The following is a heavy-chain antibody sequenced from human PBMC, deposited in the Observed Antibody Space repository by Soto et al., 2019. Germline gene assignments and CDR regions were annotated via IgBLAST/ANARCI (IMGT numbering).Heavy chain of an antibody. CDR1: GFPFDDYA. V-gene: IGHV3-9*01. Sequence: GGSLRLSSAASGFPFDDYAMHWVRQTLGKGLEWVSGITWNSGTIGYADSVKGRFTISRDNGKNSLYLQMDSLRPEDTALYYCAKDHYGSAISGMDVWGQGTTVTVSS. CDR3: AKDHYGSAISGMDV. CDR2: ITWNSGTI. J-gene: IGHJ6*02. D-gene: IGHD3-10*01.